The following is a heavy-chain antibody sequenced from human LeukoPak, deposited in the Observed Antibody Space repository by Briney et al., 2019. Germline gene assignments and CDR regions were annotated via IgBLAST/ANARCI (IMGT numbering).Heavy chain of an antibody. D-gene: IGHD3-10*01. CDR2: IYHSGST. V-gene: IGHV4-4*02. J-gene: IGHJ6*02. Sequence: PSETLSLTCAVSGGSISSSNWWSWVRQPPGKGLEWIGEIYHSGSTNYNPSLKSRVTISVDKSKNQFSLKLSSVTAADTAVYYCAIWFGELLTNGYYYYGMDVWGQGTTVTVSS. CDR3: AIWFGELLTNGYYYYGMDV. CDR1: GGSISSSNW.